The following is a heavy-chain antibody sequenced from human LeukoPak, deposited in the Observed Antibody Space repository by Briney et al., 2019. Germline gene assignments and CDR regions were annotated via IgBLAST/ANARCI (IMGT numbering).Heavy chain of an antibody. CDR3: ARSMVRGVIGGMDV. D-gene: IGHD3-10*01. CDR2: IDYSGST. Sequence: SETLSLTCTVSGDSITSDTFYWGWIRQPPGKGLEWLGSIDYSGSTYYNPSLKSRVTISVDTSKIQFSLKLSSVTAADTAVYYCARSMVRGVIGGMDVWGQGTTVTVSS. CDR1: GDSITSDTFY. J-gene: IGHJ6*02. V-gene: IGHV4-39*07.